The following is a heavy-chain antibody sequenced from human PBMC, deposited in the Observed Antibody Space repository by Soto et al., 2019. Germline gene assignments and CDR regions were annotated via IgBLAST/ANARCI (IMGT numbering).Heavy chain of an antibody. CDR1: GGTFSSYA. CDR3: ALLGVTAMVKIDY. D-gene: IGHD5-18*01. Sequence: QVQLVQSGAEVKKPGSSVKVSCKASGGTFSSYAISWVRQAPGQGLEWMGGIIPIFGTANYAQKFQGKVTFTADNSTSKANMKLSSLRSKDTAVYYFALLGVTAMVKIDYWGQGALATVSS. CDR2: IIPIFGTA. J-gene: IGHJ4*02. V-gene: IGHV1-69*06.